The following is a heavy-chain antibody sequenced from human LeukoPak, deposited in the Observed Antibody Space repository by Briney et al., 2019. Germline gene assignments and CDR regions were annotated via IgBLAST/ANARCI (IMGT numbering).Heavy chain of an antibody. CDR2: ISPNADRT. V-gene: IGHV3-23*01. J-gene: IGHJ4*02. CDR3: AIMHGYYDGSGYWVQ. CDR1: GFTFGSYA. Sequence: QLGGSLRLSCAASGFTFGSYAMSWVRQAPGKGLEWVSFISPNADRTSKADSVEGRFTISRDNPRNTLYLQMNSLRDDDTAVYYCAIMHGYYDGSGYWVQWGQGTLVTVSS. D-gene: IGHD3-22*01.